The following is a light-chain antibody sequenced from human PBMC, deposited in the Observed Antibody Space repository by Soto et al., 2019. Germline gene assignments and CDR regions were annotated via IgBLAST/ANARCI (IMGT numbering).Light chain of an antibody. CDR1: QSVSSY. V-gene: IGKV3-11*01. Sequence: DIVLTQSPATLSLSPGQTATLSCRASQSVSSYLAWYQQKPGQAPRLLISGASNRATGIPARFSGSGSGTDFTLTISSLEPEDFAVYYCQQRSNWPLTFGGGTKVDIK. CDR2: GAS. J-gene: IGKJ4*01. CDR3: QQRSNWPLT.